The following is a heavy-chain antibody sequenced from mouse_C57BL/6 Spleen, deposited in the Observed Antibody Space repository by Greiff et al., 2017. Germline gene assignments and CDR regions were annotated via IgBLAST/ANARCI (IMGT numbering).Heavy chain of an antibody. V-gene: IGHV1-18*01. Sequence: VQLKQSGPELVKPGASVKIPCKASGYTFTDYNMDWVKQSHGKSLEWIGDINPNNGGTIYNQKFKGKATLTVEKSSSTAYMELRSLTSEDTAVYYCARVGSSHYYAMDYWGQGTSVTVSS. D-gene: IGHD1-1*01. CDR3: ARVGSSHYYAMDY. J-gene: IGHJ4*01. CDR2: INPNNGGT. CDR1: GYTFTDYN.